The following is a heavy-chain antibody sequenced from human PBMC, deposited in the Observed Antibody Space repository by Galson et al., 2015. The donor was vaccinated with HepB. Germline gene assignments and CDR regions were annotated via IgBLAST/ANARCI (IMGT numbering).Heavy chain of an antibody. CDR1: GFTFSSYW. Sequence: SLRLSCAASGFTFSSYWMHWVRQAPGKGLVWVSRINSDGSSTSYADSVKGRFTISRDNAKNTLYLQMNSLRAEDTAVYYCARAPDGSPMRYWGQGTLVTASS. CDR3: ARAPDGSPMRY. J-gene: IGHJ4*02. CDR2: INSDGSST. D-gene: IGHD1-26*01. V-gene: IGHV3-74*01.